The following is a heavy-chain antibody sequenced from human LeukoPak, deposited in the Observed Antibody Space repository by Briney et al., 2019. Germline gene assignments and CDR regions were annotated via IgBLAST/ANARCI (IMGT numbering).Heavy chain of an antibody. V-gene: IGHV3-23*01. J-gene: IGHJ6*03. Sequence: GGSLRLSCAVSGFSFSTYAMSWVRQSPGKGLAGVSGISGNGGNTYYADSVKGRFTISRDNSKNTPYLQMNSLRAEDTALYFCARDTGTGTTLYYYYMDVWGKGTTVTVSS. D-gene: IGHD1-1*01. CDR3: ARDTGTGTTLYYYYMDV. CDR1: GFSFSTYA. CDR2: ISGNGGNT.